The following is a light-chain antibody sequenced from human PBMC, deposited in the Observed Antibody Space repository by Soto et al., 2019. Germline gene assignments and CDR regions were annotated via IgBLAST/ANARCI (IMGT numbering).Light chain of an antibody. Sequence: EIVLTQSPVNLSLSPGGGATLSCRASQSINDRLAWYQQKPGQAPRLLIYDASNRAAGVPLMFSGSGSGSDFTLTINSLEAEDSAVYYCQQRSSWPFTFGGGANVEV. V-gene: IGKV3-11*01. CDR3: QQRSSWPFT. J-gene: IGKJ4*01. CDR1: QSINDR. CDR2: DAS.